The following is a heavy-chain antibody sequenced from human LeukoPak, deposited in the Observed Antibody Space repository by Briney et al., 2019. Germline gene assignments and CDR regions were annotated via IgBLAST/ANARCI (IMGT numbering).Heavy chain of an antibody. V-gene: IGHV3-11*01. CDR2: ISSSGSTI. CDR1: GFTFSDYY. CDR3: ASTGPAAIHYYYYYYMDV. D-gene: IGHD2-2*02. Sequence: GGSLRLSCAASGFTFSDYYMSWIRQAPGKGLEWVSYISSSGSTIYYADSVKGRFTISRDNAKNSLYLQMNSLRAEDTAVYYCASTGPAAIHYYYYYYMDVWGKGTTVTVSS. J-gene: IGHJ6*03.